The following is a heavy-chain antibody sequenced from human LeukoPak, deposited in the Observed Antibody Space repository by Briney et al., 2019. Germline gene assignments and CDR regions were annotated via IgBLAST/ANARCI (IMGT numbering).Heavy chain of an antibody. CDR1: EGTFSSYA. CDR2: IIPIFGIA. J-gene: IGHJ6*02. CDR3: ARTPGYSGYDYYYYGMDV. Sequence: SVKVSCKASEGTFSSYAIRWVRQAPGQGLEWMGGIIPIFGIANYAQKFQGRVTITADKSTSTAYMELSSLRSEDTAVYYCARTPGYSGYDYYYYGMDVWGQGTTVTVSS. V-gene: IGHV1-69*10. D-gene: IGHD5-12*01.